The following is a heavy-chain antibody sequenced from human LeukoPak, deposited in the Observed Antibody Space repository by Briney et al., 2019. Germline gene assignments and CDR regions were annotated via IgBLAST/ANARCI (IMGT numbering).Heavy chain of an antibody. CDR1: GGSISSYY. V-gene: IGHV4-59*12. CDR2: IYHSGST. Sequence: SETLSLTCTVSGGSISSYYWSWIRQPPGKGLEWIGYIYHSGSTYYNPSLKSRVTISVDRSKNQFSLKLSSVTAADTAVYYCARAGSGYSYGPFDYWGQGTLVTVSS. CDR3: ARAGSGYSYGPFDY. D-gene: IGHD5-18*01. J-gene: IGHJ4*02.